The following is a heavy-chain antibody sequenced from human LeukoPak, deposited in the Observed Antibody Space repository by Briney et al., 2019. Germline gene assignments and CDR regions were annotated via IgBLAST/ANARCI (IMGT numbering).Heavy chain of an antibody. CDR1: GFTFSSYS. CDR2: ITASGTAM. Sequence: GGSLRLFCAAAGFTFSSYSMNWVRQAPGKGLEWVSHITASGTAMFYADSVKGRFTISRDNAKNSLYLQMNSLRDEDTAVYYCASSGSYRFDYWGQGTLVTVPS. V-gene: IGHV3-48*02. J-gene: IGHJ4*02. D-gene: IGHD1-26*01. CDR3: ASSGSYRFDY.